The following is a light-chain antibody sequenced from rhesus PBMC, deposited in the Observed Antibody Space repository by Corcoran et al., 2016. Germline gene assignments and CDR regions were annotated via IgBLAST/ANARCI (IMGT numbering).Light chain of an antibody. CDR1: QSDSSS. CDR2: GAS. V-gene: IGKV3-42*03. Sequence: EIVMTQSPATLSLSPGERATLSCRASQSDSSSLAWYQQKPGQAPRLLIYGASSRATGIPDRFSGRGSGTEFTLTISSMEPEDFAVYYCQQYSNWPWTFDQGTKVEIK. CDR3: QQYSNWPWT. J-gene: IGKJ1*01.